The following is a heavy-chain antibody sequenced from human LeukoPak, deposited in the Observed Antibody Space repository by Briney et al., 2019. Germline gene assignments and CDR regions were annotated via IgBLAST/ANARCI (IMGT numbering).Heavy chain of an antibody. D-gene: IGHD5-24*01. CDR2: INDNGGRT. CDR3: ARVLQHRRWLQPEYYFDY. V-gene: IGHV3-64D*09. Sequence: GGSLRLSCAASGFTFSDYYMSWIRQAPGKGLEYVSGINDNGGRTHYGDSVKGRFSISRDNSKNTLHLQMSTLRAEDTALYYCARVLQHRRWLQPEYYFDYWGQGTLVTVSS. J-gene: IGHJ4*02. CDR1: GFTFSDYY.